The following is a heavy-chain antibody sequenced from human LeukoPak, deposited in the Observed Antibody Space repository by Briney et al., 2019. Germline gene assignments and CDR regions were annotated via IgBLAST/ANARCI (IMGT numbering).Heavy chain of an antibody. Sequence: SQTLSLTCAISGDIVSSNSAAWNWIRQSPSRGLEWLGRTYYRSKRYTDYATSVKGRITIRSDTPKNQFCLQLNSVTPEDTAVYYCGRADYGRNYYYYGMDVWGQGTTVTVSS. V-gene: IGHV6-1*01. CDR1: GDIVSSNSAA. CDR3: GRADYGRNYYYYGMDV. CDR2: TYYRSKRYT. D-gene: IGHD4-23*01. J-gene: IGHJ6*02.